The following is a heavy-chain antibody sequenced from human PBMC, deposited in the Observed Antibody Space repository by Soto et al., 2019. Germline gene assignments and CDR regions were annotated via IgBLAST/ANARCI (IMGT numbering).Heavy chain of an antibody. D-gene: IGHD6-19*01. CDR1: GGTISSGGYY. CDR2: IYYSGST. Sequence: TLSLTSTVSGGTISSGGYYWSWIRQHPGKGLEWIGYIYYSGSTYYNPSLKSRVTISVDTSKNQFSLKLSSVTAADTAVYYCARHKAGFDAFDIWGQGTMVTVSS. CDR3: ARHKAGFDAFDI. V-gene: IGHV4-31*03. J-gene: IGHJ3*02.